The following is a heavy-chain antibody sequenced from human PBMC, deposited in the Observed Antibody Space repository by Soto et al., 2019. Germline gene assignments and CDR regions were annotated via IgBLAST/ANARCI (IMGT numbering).Heavy chain of an antibody. CDR3: ARDRCISTSCYEDYYYYGMDV. CDR2: ISAYNGNT. D-gene: IGHD2-2*01. CDR1: GYTFTSYG. V-gene: IGHV1-18*01. Sequence: GASVKVSCKASGYTFTSYGISWVRQAPGQGLEWMGWISAYNGNTNYAQKLQGRVTMTTDTSTSTAYMELRSLRSDDTAVYYCARDRCISTSCYEDYYYYGMDVWGQGTTVTVSS. J-gene: IGHJ6*02.